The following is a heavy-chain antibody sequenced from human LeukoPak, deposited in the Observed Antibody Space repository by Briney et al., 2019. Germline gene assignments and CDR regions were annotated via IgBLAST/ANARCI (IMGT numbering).Heavy chain of an antibody. CDR2: IYTSGST. CDR1: GYSISSGYY. CDR3: ARERRVTDYWYFDL. D-gene: IGHD2-21*02. J-gene: IGHJ2*01. V-gene: IGHV4-38-2*02. Sequence: SETLSLTCTVSGYSISSGYYWGWIRQPPGKGLEWIGRIYTSGSTNYNPSLKSRVTISVDTSKNQFSLKLSSVTAADTAVYYCARERRVTDYWYFDLWGRGTLVTVSS.